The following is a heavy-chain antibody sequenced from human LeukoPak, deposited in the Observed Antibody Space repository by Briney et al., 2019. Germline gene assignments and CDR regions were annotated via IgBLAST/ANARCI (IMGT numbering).Heavy chain of an antibody. J-gene: IGHJ6*04. CDR3: ARSTRRRRGDYYYYGMDV. CDR1: GGSISSYY. Sequence: SETLSLTCTVSGGSISSYYWSWIRQPPGKGLEWIGYIYYSVSTDYNPPLKSRVTISVGTSKNQFSLKLSSVTAADTAVYYCARSTRRRRGDYYYYGMDVWGKGTTVTVSS. D-gene: IGHD1-1*01. CDR2: IYYSVST. V-gene: IGHV4-59*01.